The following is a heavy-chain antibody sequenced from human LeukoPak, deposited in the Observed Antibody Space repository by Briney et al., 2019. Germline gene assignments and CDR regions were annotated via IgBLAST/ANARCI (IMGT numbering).Heavy chain of an antibody. V-gene: IGHV4-61*02. J-gene: IGHJ6*03. CDR2: IYTSGST. CDR1: GGSLSSGSYY. CDR3: ARDAGFMVRGSRRGYDDYYYYMDV. D-gene: IGHD3-10*01. Sequence: SETLSLTCTVSGGSLSSGSYYWSWIRQPAGKGLEWIGRIYTSGSTNYNPSLKSRVTISVDTSKNQFSLKLSSVTAADTAVYYCARDAGFMVRGSRRGYDDYYYYMDVWGKGTTVTISS.